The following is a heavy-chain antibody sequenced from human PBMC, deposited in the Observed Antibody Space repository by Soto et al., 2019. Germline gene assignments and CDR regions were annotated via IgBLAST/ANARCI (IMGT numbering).Heavy chain of an antibody. Sequence: GGSLRLSCAASGFTFSTYTMNWVRQAPGKGLEWVSSITGSSDSIYYADSLKGRFTISRDNAKNSLFLQMSRLRAEDTAVYYCARGSVSATFSWGQGTLVTVSS. J-gene: IGHJ5*02. D-gene: IGHD6-19*01. V-gene: IGHV3-21*01. CDR1: GFTFSTYT. CDR3: ARGSVSATFS. CDR2: ITGSSDSI.